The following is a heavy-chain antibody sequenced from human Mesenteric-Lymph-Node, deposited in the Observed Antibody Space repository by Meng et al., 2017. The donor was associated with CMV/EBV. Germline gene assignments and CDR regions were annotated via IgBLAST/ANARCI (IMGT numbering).Heavy chain of an antibody. Sequence: GESLKISCAASGFTFSSYGMHWVRQAPGKGLEWVAFIRYDGSNKYYADSVKGRFTISRANAKNSLYLQMSSLRAEDTAVYYCARVAGDPLYYYYGMDVWGQGTTVTVSS. CDR1: GFTFSSYG. J-gene: IGHJ6*02. CDR2: IRYDGSNK. CDR3: ARVAGDPLYYYYGMDV. V-gene: IGHV3-30*02. D-gene: IGHD6-19*01.